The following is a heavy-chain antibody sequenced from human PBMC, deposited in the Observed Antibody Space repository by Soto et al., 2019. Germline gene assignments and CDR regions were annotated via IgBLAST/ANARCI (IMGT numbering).Heavy chain of an antibody. CDR1: GFTFSTFA. CDR3: VRGAPCSNGIRYNLGWFGP. J-gene: IGHJ5*02. D-gene: IGHD2-8*01. Sequence: PGGSLRLSCTASGFTFSTFALHWVRRGAGKGLEWVAITWTDGNDKYYADSVKGRFTISSENSKNRRFLQMNSLRAEDTAVYSCVRGAPCSNGIRYNLGWFGPWGQGTLVTVSS. V-gene: IGHV3-33*01. CDR2: TWTDGNDK.